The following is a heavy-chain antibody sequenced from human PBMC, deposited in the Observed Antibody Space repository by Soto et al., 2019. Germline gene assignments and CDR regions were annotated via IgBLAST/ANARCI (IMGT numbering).Heavy chain of an antibody. CDR3: VRETHDPRDY. Sequence: EVQLVESGGGLVKSGESLRLSCVTSGFIMSNYRLNWVRQSPGKGLEWVSLIQSGSGRTFYADSVRGRFTISRDDAQSSVFLQMNAPRAEDTAVYYCVRETHDPRDYWGQGTLVTVSS. J-gene: IGHJ4*02. CDR1: GFIMSNYR. V-gene: IGHV3-21*06. CDR2: IQSGSGRT.